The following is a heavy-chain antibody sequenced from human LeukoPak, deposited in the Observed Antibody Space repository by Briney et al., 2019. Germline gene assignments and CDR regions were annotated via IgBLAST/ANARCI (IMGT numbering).Heavy chain of an antibody. Sequence: PSETLSLTCTVSGGSISSGGYYWSWIRQPPGKGLEWIGYIYHSGSTYYNPSLKSRVTISVDRSKNQFSLKLSSVTAADTAVYYCARANRLYFDYWGQGTLVTVSS. V-gene: IGHV4-30-2*01. CDR3: ARANRLYFDY. CDR1: GGSISSGGYY. D-gene: IGHD2-21*01. CDR2: IYHSGST. J-gene: IGHJ4*02.